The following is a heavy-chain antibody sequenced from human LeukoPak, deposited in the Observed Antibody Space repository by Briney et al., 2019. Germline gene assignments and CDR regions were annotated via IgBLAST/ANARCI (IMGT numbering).Heavy chain of an antibody. CDR1: GFTFSSYT. D-gene: IGHD3-10*01. CDR2: ISYDGTNK. J-gene: IGHJ2*01. V-gene: IGHV3-30-3*01. CDR3: ARGPGSGFPYWFFDL. Sequence: GGSLRLSCAASGFTFSSYTMHWVRQAPGKGLEWVVVISYDGTNKYYADSVKGRFTISRDNSKNTLFPQMNSLRVEDTAVYYCARGPGSGFPYWFFDLWGRGTLVTVSS.